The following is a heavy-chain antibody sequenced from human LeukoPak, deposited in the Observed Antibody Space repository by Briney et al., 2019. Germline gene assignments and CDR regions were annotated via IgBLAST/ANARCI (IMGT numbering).Heavy chain of an antibody. J-gene: IGHJ4*02. V-gene: IGHV3-23*01. CDR3: AKDRSCTNGICHGDFDY. D-gene: IGHD2-8*01. Sequence: AGGSLRLSCAASGFTFSSYAVSWVRQAPGKGLEWVSSISGSGGSTYSADSVKGRFTISRDNSKNTLYLQMNSLRAEDTALYYCAKDRSCTNGICHGDFDYWGQGTLVTVSS. CDR1: GFTFSSYA. CDR2: ISGSGGST.